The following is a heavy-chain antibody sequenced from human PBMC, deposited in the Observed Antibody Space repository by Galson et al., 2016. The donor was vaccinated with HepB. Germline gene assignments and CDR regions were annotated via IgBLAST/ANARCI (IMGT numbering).Heavy chain of an antibody. D-gene: IGHD3-22*01. CDR2: INAGTGNT. CDR3: ATTPYYAPNYYPYY. CDR1: GYIFTTYA. V-gene: IGHV1-3*01. Sequence: SVKVSCKASGYIFTTYAIFWVRQAPGQGLEWMGWINAGTGNTKYSQKFQGRVTITRDTSASTAYMDLNSLTSEDTAMYYCATTPYYAPNYYPYYWGQGTLVTVSS. J-gene: IGHJ4*02.